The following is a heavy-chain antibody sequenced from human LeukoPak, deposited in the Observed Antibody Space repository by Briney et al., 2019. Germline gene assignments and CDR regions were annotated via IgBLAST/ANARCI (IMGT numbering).Heavy chain of an antibody. CDR2: ISWNSGSI. J-gene: IGHJ4*02. CDR3: AEDMGQLLFFSFDY. V-gene: IGHV3-9*01. CDR1: GFTFDDYA. Sequence: GGSLRLSCAASGFTFDDYAMHWVRQAPGKGLEWVSGISWNSGSIGYADSVKGRFTISRDNAKNSLYLQMNSLRAEDTALYYCAEDMGQLLFFSFDYWGQGTLVTVSS. D-gene: IGHD2-2*01.